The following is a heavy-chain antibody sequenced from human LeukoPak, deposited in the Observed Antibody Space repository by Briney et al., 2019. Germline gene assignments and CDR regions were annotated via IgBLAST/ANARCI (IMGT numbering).Heavy chain of an antibody. CDR1: GFTFSSYA. D-gene: IGHD6-19*01. J-gene: IGHJ4*02. V-gene: IGHV3-23*01. CDR2: ISGGGGST. CDR3: AKSVAVAGLLDY. Sequence: PGGSLRLSCAASGFTFSSYAMSWVRQAPGKGLEWVSAISGGGGSTYYADSVKGRFTISRDNSKNTLYLQMNSLRAEDTAVYYCAKSVAVAGLLDYWGQGTLVTVSS.